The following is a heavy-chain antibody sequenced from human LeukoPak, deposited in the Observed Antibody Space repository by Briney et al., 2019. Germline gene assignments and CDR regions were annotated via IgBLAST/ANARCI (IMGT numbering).Heavy chain of an antibody. CDR1: GGSISSYY. Sequence: SETLSLTCTVSGGSISSYYWSWIRQPAGKGLEWIGRIYTSGTTHYNPSLKSRVTISVDTSKNQFSLKLSSVTAADTAVYYCARDRGSIAAAGTFDYWGQGTLVTVSS. CDR3: ARDRGSIAAAGTFDY. J-gene: IGHJ4*02. D-gene: IGHD6-13*01. CDR2: IYTSGTT. V-gene: IGHV4-4*07.